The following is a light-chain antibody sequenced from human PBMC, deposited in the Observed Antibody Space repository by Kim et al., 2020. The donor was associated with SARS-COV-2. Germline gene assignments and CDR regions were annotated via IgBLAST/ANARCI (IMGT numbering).Light chain of an antibody. CDR1: SSNIGSNY. CDR2: RNN. J-gene: IGLJ2*01. Sequence: GQRVTISGSGSSSNIGSNYVYWYQQLPGTAPKLLIYRNNQRPSGVPDRFSGSKSGTSASLAISGLRSEDEADDYCAAWDDSLSGPVFGGGTQLTVL. V-gene: IGLV1-47*01. CDR3: AAWDDSLSGPV.